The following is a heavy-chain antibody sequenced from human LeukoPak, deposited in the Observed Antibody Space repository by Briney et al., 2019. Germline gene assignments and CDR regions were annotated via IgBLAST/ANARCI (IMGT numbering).Heavy chain of an antibody. V-gene: IGHV4-59*01. CDR1: RRSISNYY. CDR2: FSYSGST. J-gene: IGHJ5*02. Sequence: KSSETLSLICTVSRRSISNYYWGWIRQPPGKGLEWLGFFSYSGSTNYNPSLKSRVTISVDTSKNQFSLKLSSVTAADTAVYYCARHGYSSGSLAWFDPWGQGTQVTVSS. CDR3: ARHGYSSGSLAWFDP. D-gene: IGHD6-19*01.